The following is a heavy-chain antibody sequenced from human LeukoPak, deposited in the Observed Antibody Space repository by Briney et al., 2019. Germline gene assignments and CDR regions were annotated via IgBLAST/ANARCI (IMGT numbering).Heavy chain of an antibody. J-gene: IGHJ4*02. D-gene: IGHD5-18*01. CDR3: ARGTPMGY. V-gene: IGHV3-7*01. CDR1: GFTFSRYW. CDR2: IKEDGSEK. Sequence: GGSLRLSCAASGFTFSRYWMTWVRQAPGKGLEWVASIKEDGSEKNSVDSVKGRFIISRDNAKNSLYLQMNSLRAEDTAVYYCARGTPMGYWGQGILVTVSS.